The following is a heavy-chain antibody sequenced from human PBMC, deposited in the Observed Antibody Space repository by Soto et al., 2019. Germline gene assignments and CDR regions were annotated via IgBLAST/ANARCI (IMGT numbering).Heavy chain of an antibody. Sequence: EVQLVESGGGLVKPGGSLRLSCAASGFTFSGHTINWVRQAPGKGLEWVSSVSSSSSYIYYADSVKGRFTVSRDNAEKSLYLQMNSLRAEDTAIYYCARCMGFDGSGYAFFDPWGQGTLVTVSS. D-gene: IGHD3-10*01. V-gene: IGHV3-21*01. J-gene: IGHJ5*02. CDR3: ARCMGFDGSGYAFFDP. CDR1: GFTFSGHT. CDR2: VSSSSSYI.